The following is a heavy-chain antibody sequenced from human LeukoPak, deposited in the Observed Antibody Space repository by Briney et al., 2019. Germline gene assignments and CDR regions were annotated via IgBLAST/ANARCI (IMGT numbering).Heavy chain of an antibody. CDR3: ARDTEIWSGLPRLSD. Sequence: PSETLSLTCTVSGGSISSGGYYWSWLRQHPGKGLEWIGYIYYSGSTYYNPSLKSRVTISVDTSKNQFSLKLSSVTAADTAVYYCARDTEIWSGLPRLSDWGQGTLVTVSS. D-gene: IGHD3-3*01. CDR2: IYYSGST. J-gene: IGHJ4*02. CDR1: GGSISSGGYY. V-gene: IGHV4-31*03.